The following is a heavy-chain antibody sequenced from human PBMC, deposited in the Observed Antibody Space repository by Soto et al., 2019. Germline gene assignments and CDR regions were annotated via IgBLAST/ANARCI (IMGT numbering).Heavy chain of an antibody. CDR2: ISGSGGST. CDR3: ARDSKYSSSHHDFDY. CDR1: GFTFSSYA. J-gene: IGHJ4*02. D-gene: IGHD6-6*01. Sequence: GGSLRLSCAASGFTFSSYAMSWVRQAPGKGLEWVSAISGSGGSTYYADSVKGRFTISRDNAKNTLYLQMNSLRAEDTAVYYCARDSKYSSSHHDFDYWGQGTLVTVSS. V-gene: IGHV3-23*01.